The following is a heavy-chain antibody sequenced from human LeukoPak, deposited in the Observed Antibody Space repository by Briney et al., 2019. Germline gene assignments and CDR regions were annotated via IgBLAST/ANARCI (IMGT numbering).Heavy chain of an antibody. J-gene: IGHJ5*02. CDR3: AVQGDYDFWSGQTSYNWFDP. CDR2: FDPEDGET. V-gene: IGHV1-24*01. CDR1: GYTLTELS. Sequence: ASVKVSCKVSGYTLTELSMHWVRQAPGKGLEWMGGFDPEDGETIYAQKFQGRVTMTEDTSTDTAYMELSSLRSEDTAVYYCAVQGDYDFWSGQTSYNWFDPWGQGTLVTVSS. D-gene: IGHD3-3*01.